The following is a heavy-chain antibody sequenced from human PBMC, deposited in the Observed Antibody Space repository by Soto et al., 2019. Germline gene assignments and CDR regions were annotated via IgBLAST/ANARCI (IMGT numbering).Heavy chain of an antibody. Sequence: GGSLRLSCAASGFTFSSYWMSWVRQAPGKGLEWVANIKQDGSEKYYVDSVKGRFTISRDNAKNSLYLQMNSLRVEDTAVYYCAKGLTGAPYYAMDVWGQGTTVTVSS. D-gene: IGHD7-27*01. J-gene: IGHJ6*02. CDR1: GFTFSSYW. CDR2: IKQDGSEK. CDR3: AKGLTGAPYYAMDV. V-gene: IGHV3-7*05.